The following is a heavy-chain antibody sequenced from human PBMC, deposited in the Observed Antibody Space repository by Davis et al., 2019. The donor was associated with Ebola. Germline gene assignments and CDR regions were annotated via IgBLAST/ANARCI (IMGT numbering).Heavy chain of an antibody. CDR2: IYSGGST. Sequence: GESLKISCAASGFTVRSNYMSWVRQAPGKGLEWVSVIYSGGSTYYADSVKGRFTTSGDNSENTLYLQMNSLRADDTAVYYCVRDSRDFWTGYRYYYYYGMDVWGQGTTVTVSS. V-gene: IGHV3-53*01. D-gene: IGHD3/OR15-3a*01. CDR1: GFTVRSNY. J-gene: IGHJ6*02. CDR3: VRDSRDFWTGYRYYYYYGMDV.